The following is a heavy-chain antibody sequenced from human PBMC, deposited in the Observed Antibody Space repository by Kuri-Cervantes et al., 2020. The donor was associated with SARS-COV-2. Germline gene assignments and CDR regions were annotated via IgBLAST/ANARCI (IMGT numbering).Heavy chain of an antibody. Sequence: GESLKISCAASGFTFSSYAMSWVRQAPGKGLEWVSAISGSGGSIYYADSVKGRFTISRDNSKNTLYLQMNSLRAEDTAVYYCARDFNPLDYWGQGTLVTVSS. CDR3: ARDFNPLDY. V-gene: IGHV3-23*01. J-gene: IGHJ4*02. CDR2: ISGSGGSI. CDR1: GFTFSSYA.